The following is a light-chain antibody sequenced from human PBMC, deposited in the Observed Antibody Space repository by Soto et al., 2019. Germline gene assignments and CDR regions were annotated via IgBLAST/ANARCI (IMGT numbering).Light chain of an antibody. V-gene: IGLV2-11*01. Sequence: QSALTQPRSVSGSPGQSVTISCTGTSSDVGGYNYVSWYQQHPGKAPKLMIYAVSKRPSGVPDRFSGSKSGNTAWLTISGLQAEDEADYYCCSYAGNYTVVFGGGTKLTVL. CDR1: SSDVGGYNY. CDR3: CSYAGNYTVV. J-gene: IGLJ2*01. CDR2: AVS.